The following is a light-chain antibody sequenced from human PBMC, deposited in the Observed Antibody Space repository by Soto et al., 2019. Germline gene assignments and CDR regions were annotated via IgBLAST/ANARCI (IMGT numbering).Light chain of an antibody. CDR3: RLYTSSSTHLYV. CDR2: DVS. CDR1: SSDVGGYNY. Sequence: QSALTQPASVSGSPGQSITISCTGTSSDVGGYNYVSWYQQHPGKAPKLMIYDVSNRPSGVSNRFSGSKSGNTASLTISGLQAEEGAGYYRRLYTSSSTHLYVFGTGTKLTVL. V-gene: IGLV2-14*01. J-gene: IGLJ1*01.